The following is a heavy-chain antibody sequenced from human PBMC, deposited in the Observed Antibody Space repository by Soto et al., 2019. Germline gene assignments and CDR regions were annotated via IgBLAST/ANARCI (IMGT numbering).Heavy chain of an antibody. CDR3: AKGGAIVAAGTRVYLYNAMDV. Sequence: ASVKVSCKASGYTFTGYYVHWVRQAPGQGLEWMGWINPNSGDTYLAQRFQGRVTMTRDTSIGTAYMELRGLTSDDTAEYCCAKGGAIVAAGTRVYLYNAMDVWGQGTTVTVSS. CDR2: INPNSGDT. V-gene: IGHV1-2*02. J-gene: IGHJ6*02. CDR1: GYTFTGYY. D-gene: IGHD1-26*01.